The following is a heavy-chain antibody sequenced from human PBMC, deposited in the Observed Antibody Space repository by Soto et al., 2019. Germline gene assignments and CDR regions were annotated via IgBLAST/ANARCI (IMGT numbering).Heavy chain of an antibody. CDR3: GAYDSSGYI. CDR1: GASISSRS. D-gene: IGHD3-22*01. V-gene: IGHV4-59*08. CDR2: MYYSGTT. J-gene: IGHJ4*02. Sequence: PDTLSLTSTVTGASISSRSWNWIRQPPGEGLEYIGYMYYSGTTYYNPSLRGRVTMSVDTSKNQFSLKLSSVTAADTAVYYCGAYDSSGYIWGQGTLVTVS.